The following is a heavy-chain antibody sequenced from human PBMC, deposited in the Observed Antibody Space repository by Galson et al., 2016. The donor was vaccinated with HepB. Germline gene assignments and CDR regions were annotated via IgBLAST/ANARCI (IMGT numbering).Heavy chain of an antibody. V-gene: IGHV3-13*01. Sequence: LRLSCAASGFTFNTYDMHWVRQAAGKSPEWVSGIDAGGDTYYADSVRGRFSISRENARNSFSLQMNSLEAGDTAVYYCARTRLTTTAGTTWYFDLWGCGTHVIVSS. CDR2: IDAGGDT. CDR3: ARTRLTTTAGTTWYFDL. J-gene: IGHJ2*01. D-gene: IGHD1/OR15-1a*01. CDR1: GFTFNTYD.